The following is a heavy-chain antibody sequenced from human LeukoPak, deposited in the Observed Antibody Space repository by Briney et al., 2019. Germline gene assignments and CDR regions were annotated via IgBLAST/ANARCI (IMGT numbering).Heavy chain of an antibody. Sequence: KASETLSLTCTVSGGSISSYYWSWIRQPAGKGLEWIGYIYYSGSTNYNPSLKSRVTISVDTSKNQFSLKLSSVTAAATAVYYCARVHSSYDPPYYYYYYMDVWGKGTTVTISS. CDR2: IYYSGST. J-gene: IGHJ6*03. V-gene: IGHV4-59*12. CDR3: ARVHSSYDPPYYYYYYMDV. D-gene: IGHD5-18*01. CDR1: GGSISSYY.